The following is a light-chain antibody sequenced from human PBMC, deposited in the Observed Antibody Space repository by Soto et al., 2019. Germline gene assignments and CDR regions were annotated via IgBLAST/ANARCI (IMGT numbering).Light chain of an antibody. CDR2: SNT. Sequence: QSVLTQPPSASGTPGQTIAISCSGGSSNIGSHTVNWFQQLPGTAPRLLIYSNTQRPSGVPDRFSGSKSGTSASLAIRGLQSEYEGDYYCATWDDSLNGVVLGGGTKLTVL. CDR1: SSNIGSHT. V-gene: IGLV1-44*01. J-gene: IGLJ2*01. CDR3: ATWDDSLNGVV.